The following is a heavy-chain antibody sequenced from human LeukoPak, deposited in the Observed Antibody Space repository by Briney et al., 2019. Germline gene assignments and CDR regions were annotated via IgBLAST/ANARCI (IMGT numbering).Heavy chain of an antibody. Sequence: GGSVRLSCAASGFTFSSYAMSWVRQAPGKGLEWVSGISGSGRSTYYADSVKGRFTILRDNSKNALYLQINSLRAEDTALYYCAKDFTSNSLNWFDPWGQGTLVTVSS. CDR3: AKDFTSNSLNWFDP. V-gene: IGHV3-23*01. CDR2: ISGSGRST. CDR1: GFTFSSYA. J-gene: IGHJ5*02. D-gene: IGHD3-16*01.